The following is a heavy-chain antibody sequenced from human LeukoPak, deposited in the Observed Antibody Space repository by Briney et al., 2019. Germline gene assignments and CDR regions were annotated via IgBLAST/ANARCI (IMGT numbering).Heavy chain of an antibody. CDR2: INWNGGST. D-gene: IGHD3-22*01. CDR3: ARDPEYYYDSSGYYFNDAFDI. J-gene: IGHJ3*02. Sequence: PGGSLRLSCAASGFTFDDYGMSWVRQAPGRGLEWVSGINWNGGSTGYADSVKGRFTISRDNATNSLYLQMNSLRAEDKALYYCARDPEYYYDSSGYYFNDAFDIWGQGTMVTVSS. V-gene: IGHV3-20*04. CDR1: GFTFDDYG.